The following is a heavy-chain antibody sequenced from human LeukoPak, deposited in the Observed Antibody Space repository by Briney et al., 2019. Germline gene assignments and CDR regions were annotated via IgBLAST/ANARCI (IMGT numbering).Heavy chain of an antibody. J-gene: IGHJ4*02. Sequence: GGPLRLSCAASGFTFSSYAMSWVRQAPGKGLEWVSAISGSGGSTYYADSVKGRFTISRDNSKNTLYLQMNSLRAEDTAVYYCAKVLGSSSWYADYWGQGTLVTVSS. CDR2: ISGSGGST. CDR3: AKVLGSSSWYADY. D-gene: IGHD6-13*01. CDR1: GFTFSSYA. V-gene: IGHV3-23*01.